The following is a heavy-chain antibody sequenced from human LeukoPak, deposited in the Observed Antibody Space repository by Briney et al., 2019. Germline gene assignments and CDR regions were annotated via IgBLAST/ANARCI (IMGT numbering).Heavy chain of an antibody. D-gene: IGHD3-9*01. Sequence: SETLSLTCTVSGGSISSYYWSWIRQPPGKGLEWIGYIYYSGSTNYNPSLKSRVTISVDTSKNQFSLKLSSVTAADTAVYYCARGLRDILTGYTLDYWGQGTLVTVSS. V-gene: IGHV4-59*01. J-gene: IGHJ4*02. CDR3: ARGLRDILTGYTLDY. CDR1: GGSISSYY. CDR2: IYYSGST.